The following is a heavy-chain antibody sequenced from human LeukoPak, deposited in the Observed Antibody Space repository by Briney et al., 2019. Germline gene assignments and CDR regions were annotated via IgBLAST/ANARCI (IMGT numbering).Heavy chain of an antibody. J-gene: IGHJ3*02. D-gene: IGHD5-18*01. CDR2: ISYDGSSK. CDR1: GFTFSTYA. CDR3: ARARSSYGYGDAFDI. Sequence: GRSLRFSCAASGFTFSTYAMHWVRQAPGKGLEWVAVISYDGSSKYYADSVKGRFTISRDNSKNTLYLQMNSLRAEDTAVYYCARARSSYGYGDAFDIWGQGTMVTVSS. V-gene: IGHV3-30*04.